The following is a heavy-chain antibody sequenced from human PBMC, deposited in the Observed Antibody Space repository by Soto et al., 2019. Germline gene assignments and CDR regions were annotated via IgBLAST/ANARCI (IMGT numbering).Heavy chain of an antibody. J-gene: IGHJ6*02. CDR2: IYWDDDK. CDR1: GFSLSTGGVG. CDR3: AHSRCGGDCLQSYSSHYYYGMDV. Sequence: QITLKESGPALVKPTQTLTLTCTISGFSLSTGGVGVGWIRQPPGKALEWLALIYWDDDKRYSPSLRSRLTITKDTSKNQVVLTMTNIDPVDTATYYCAHSRCGGDCLQSYSSHYYYGMDVWGQGTTVTVS. D-gene: IGHD2-21*02. V-gene: IGHV2-5*02.